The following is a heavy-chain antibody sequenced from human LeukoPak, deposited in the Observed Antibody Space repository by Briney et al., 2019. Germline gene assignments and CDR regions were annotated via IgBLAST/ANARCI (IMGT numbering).Heavy chain of an antibody. V-gene: IGHV3-21*01. Sequence: GGSLRLSCAASGFTFSSYAMSWVRQAPGKGLEWVSSISSGSSYIYYADSVKGRFTISRDNAKNSLYLQMNSLRAEDTAVYYCARVVKYCSSTSCSKGLDYWGQGTLVTVSS. D-gene: IGHD2-2*01. CDR2: ISSGSSYI. CDR1: GFTFSSYA. J-gene: IGHJ4*02. CDR3: ARVVKYCSSTSCSKGLDY.